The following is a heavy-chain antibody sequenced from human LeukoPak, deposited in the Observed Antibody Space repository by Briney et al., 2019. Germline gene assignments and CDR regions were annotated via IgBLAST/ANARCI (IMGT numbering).Heavy chain of an antibody. CDR3: AKVLEPVYYYYGMDV. Sequence: GGSLRLSCAASGFTFDDYAMHWVRHAPGKGLEWVSGISWNSGSIDYADSVKGRFTISRDNAKNSLYLQMNSLRAEDTALYYCAKVLEPVYYYYGMDVWGQGTTVTVSS. CDR2: ISWNSGSI. CDR1: GFTFDDYA. V-gene: IGHV3-9*01. J-gene: IGHJ6*02.